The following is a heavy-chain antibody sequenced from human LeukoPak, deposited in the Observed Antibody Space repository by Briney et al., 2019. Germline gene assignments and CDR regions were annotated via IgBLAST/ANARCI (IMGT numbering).Heavy chain of an antibody. Sequence: GGSLRLSCAASGFTFSSYAMSWLRQAPGKGLEWVSGISGTGGSTDYADSVKGRFTISRDNSKSTLYLQMNSLSAHRTALHCCPKVARSSSRSYYFDYWVQGTLVTVSS. CDR2: ISGTGGST. CDR1: GFTFSSYA. CDR3: PKVARSSSRSYYFDY. V-gene: IGHV3-23*01. J-gene: IGHJ4*02. D-gene: IGHD6-13*01.